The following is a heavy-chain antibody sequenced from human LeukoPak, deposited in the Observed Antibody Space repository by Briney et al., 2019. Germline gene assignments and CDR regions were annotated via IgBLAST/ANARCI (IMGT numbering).Heavy chain of an antibody. J-gene: IGHJ4*02. V-gene: IGHV3-21*01. CDR2: IDFTSSFI. CDR1: GFTFSSYN. CDR3: AKQTLSSGLDY. Sequence: GGSLRLSCAASGFTFSSYNMDWVRQAPGKGLEWVASIDFTSSFIFYGDSVKGRFTISRDNAKNTLYLQMDSLRAEDTAVYYCAKQTLSSGLDYWGQGTLVTVSS. D-gene: IGHD6-19*01.